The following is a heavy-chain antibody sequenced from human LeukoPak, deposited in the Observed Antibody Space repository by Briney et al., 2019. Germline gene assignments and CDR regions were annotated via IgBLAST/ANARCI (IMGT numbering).Heavy chain of an antibody. CDR2: IYYSGTT. CDR3: ARQISDYYYYYIDV. J-gene: IGHJ6*03. Sequence: TSETLSLTCTVSGGSISSSHYYWGRTRQPPGKGLEWIGTIYYSGTTYYNPSLESRVTMSADTSKNQFSLTLRSVTAADTAVYYCARQISDYYYYYIDVWGKGATVTVSS. CDR1: GGSISSSHYY. D-gene: IGHD3-3*01. V-gene: IGHV4-39*01.